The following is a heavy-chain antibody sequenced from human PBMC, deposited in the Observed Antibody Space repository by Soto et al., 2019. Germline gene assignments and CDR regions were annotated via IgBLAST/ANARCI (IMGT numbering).Heavy chain of an antibody. J-gene: IGHJ3*01. Sequence: GGSLRLSCAAFGLTISGKKYVAWVRQAPGKGLEWVSALYDVDGSFYADSVKGRFTTSSDSSKTTVYLQMNDLRPNDTAVYYCATWHEREHAYDVWGQGTTVTVSS. D-gene: IGHD1-1*01. V-gene: IGHV3-53*01. CDR2: LYDVDGS. CDR3: ATWHEREHAYDV. CDR1: GLTISGKKY.